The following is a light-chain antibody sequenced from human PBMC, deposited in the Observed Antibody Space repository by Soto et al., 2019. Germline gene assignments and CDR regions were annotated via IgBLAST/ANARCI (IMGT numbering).Light chain of an antibody. Sequence: ETLLTQSPATLSVSPGERATLSCRASQSVRDNLAWYQQKPGQAPRLLIYGASTRAPGIPDRFSGSGFGTEFSLTISSLQYEYFAVYYCQQHNDWPPSTFGQGTNLEIK. CDR3: QQHNDWPPST. J-gene: IGKJ2*01. CDR1: QSVRDN. V-gene: IGKV3-15*01. CDR2: GAS.